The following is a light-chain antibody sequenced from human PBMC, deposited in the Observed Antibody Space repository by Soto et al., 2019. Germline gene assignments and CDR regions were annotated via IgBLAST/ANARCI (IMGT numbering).Light chain of an antibody. Sequence: QSVLTQPPSGSGAPGQRVTISCTGSSSNIGAGYDVHWYQRLPGTAPKVLIYSNNNRPSGVPDRFSGSKSGTSASLAITGLQAEDEADYYCQSYDSSLSGSYVFGTGTKVTVL. CDR3: QSYDSSLSGSYV. CDR2: SNN. CDR1: SSNIGAGYD. J-gene: IGLJ1*01. V-gene: IGLV1-40*01.